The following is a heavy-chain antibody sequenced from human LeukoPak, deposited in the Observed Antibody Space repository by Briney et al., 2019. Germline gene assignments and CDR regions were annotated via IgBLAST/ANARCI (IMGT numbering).Heavy chain of an antibody. CDR1: GGSISSYY. Sequence: SETLSLTCTVSGGSISSYYWSWIRQPPGKGLEWIGYIYYSGSTNYNPSLKSRVTISVDTSKNQFSLKLSSVTAADTAVHYCARHAGADGSNWSYFDYWGQGTLVTVSS. J-gene: IGHJ4*02. V-gene: IGHV4-59*08. CDR2: IYYSGST. CDR3: ARHAGADGSNWSYFDY. D-gene: IGHD6-13*01.